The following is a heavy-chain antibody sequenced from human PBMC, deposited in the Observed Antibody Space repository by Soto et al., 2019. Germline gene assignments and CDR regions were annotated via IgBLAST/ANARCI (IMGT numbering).Heavy chain of an antibody. J-gene: IGHJ6*02. CDR2: ISYDGSNK. D-gene: IGHD2-2*01. CDR1: GFTFSSYA. V-gene: IGHV3-30-3*01. Sequence: PVGSLRLSCAASGFTFSSYAMHWVRQAPGKGLEWVAVISYDGSNKYYADSVKGRFTISRDNSKNTLYLQMNSLRAEDTAVYYCARDAYCSSISCYDQPYYYGMDVWGQGTTVTVSS. CDR3: ARDAYCSSISCYDQPYYYGMDV.